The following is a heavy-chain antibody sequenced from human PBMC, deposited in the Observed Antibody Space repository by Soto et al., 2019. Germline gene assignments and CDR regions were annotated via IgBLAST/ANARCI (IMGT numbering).Heavy chain of an antibody. CDR1: GYSFTSYW. J-gene: IGHJ6*02. CDR3: ARLAMAARRGYYGMDV. V-gene: IGHV5-10-1*01. Sequence: EVQLVQSGAEVKKPGESLRISCKGSGYSFTSYWISWVRQMPGKGLEWMGRIDPSDSYTNYSPSFQSHVTISADKSISTAYLQWSSLKASDTAMYYCARLAMAARRGYYGMDVWGQGTTVTVSS. D-gene: IGHD5-12*01. CDR2: IDPSDSYT.